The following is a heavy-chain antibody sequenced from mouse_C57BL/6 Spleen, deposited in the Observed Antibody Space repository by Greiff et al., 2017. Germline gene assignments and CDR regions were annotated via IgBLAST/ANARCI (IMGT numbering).Heavy chain of an antibody. CDR3: TRRGLRRDIDFED. CDR1: FFNFNYYY. V-gene: IGHV14-4*01. D-gene: IGHD2-13*01. CDR2: IDPVNGDT. Sequence: EVQVQQSGAAPLLPVDSLPCCLPSSFFNFNYYYINFFKQSPEQVLEWIGWIDPVNGDTEYDSKFKGKSTLTADTSSSTAYLQLRSLTSEDTAVYYCTRRGLRRDIDFEDRGNGTTVTAYS. J-gene: IGHJ2*01.